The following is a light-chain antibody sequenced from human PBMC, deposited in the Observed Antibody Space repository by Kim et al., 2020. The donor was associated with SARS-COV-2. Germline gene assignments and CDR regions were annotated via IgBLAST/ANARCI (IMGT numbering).Light chain of an antibody. CDR2: RNN. V-gene: IGLV10-54*01. CDR3: SAWDSSLSAWV. Sequence: RQTATLTCPRNSHTVGNPAAVWLQPHQRPPPKLLSYRNNSRPSGISERLSASRSGNTASLTITGLQPEDEADYYCSAWDSSLSAWVFGGGTQLTVL. J-gene: IGLJ3*02. CDR1: SHTVGNPA.